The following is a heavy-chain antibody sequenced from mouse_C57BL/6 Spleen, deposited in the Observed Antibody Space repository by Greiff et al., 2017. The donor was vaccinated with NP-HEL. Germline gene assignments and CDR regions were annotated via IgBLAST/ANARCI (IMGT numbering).Heavy chain of an antibody. Sequence: VQRVESGPELVKPGASVKISCKASGYAFSSSWMNWVKQRPGKGLEWIGRIYPGDGDTNYNGKFKGKATLTADKSSSTAYMQLSSLTSEDSAVYFCARGDYGNLFAYWGQGTLVTVSA. D-gene: IGHD2-1*01. CDR3: ARGDYGNLFAY. CDR1: GYAFSSSW. CDR2: IYPGDGDT. J-gene: IGHJ3*01. V-gene: IGHV1-82*01.